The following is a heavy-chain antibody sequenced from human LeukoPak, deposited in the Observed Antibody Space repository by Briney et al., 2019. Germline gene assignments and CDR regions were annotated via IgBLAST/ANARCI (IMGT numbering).Heavy chain of an antibody. CDR1: GYTFTGYY. CDR3: ARAYEDYYDSSGYPN. D-gene: IGHD3-22*01. J-gene: IGHJ4*02. V-gene: IGHV1-2*02. CDR2: INPNSGGT. Sequence: ASVKVSCKASGYTFTGYYTHWVRQAPGQGLEWMGWINPNSGGTNYAQKFQGRVTMTRDTSISTAYMELSRLRSDDTAVYYCARAYEDYYDSSGYPNWGQGTLVTVSS.